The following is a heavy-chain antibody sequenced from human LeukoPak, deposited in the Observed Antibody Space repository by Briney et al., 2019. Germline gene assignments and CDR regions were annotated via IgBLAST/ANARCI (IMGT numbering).Heavy chain of an antibody. CDR3: ARAEAYYDILTPDAFDI. CDR1: GFTFSSYW. V-gene: IGHV3-7*01. Sequence: GGSLRLSCAASGFTFSSYWMSWVRQAPGKGLEWVANIKQDGSEKYYVDSVKGRFTISRDNAKNSLYLQMNSLRAEDTAVYYCARAEAYYDILTPDAFDIWGQGTMVTVSS. D-gene: IGHD3-9*01. CDR2: IKQDGSEK. J-gene: IGHJ3*02.